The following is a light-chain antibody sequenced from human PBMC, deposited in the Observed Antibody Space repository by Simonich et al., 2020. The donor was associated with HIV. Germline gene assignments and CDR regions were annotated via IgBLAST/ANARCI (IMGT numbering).Light chain of an antibody. CDR3: SSYTSSSTWV. V-gene: IGLV2-14*03. CDR2: NVT. CDR1: SSDFGTYNY. J-gene: IGLJ3*02. Sequence: QSALTQPASVSGSPGQSITISCIGTSSDFGTYNYVSWYQHHPGKAPKLIIVNVTGRPSGASIRFSGSKSGNTASLTISGLQAEDEADVYCSSYTSSSTWVFGGGTKVTVL.